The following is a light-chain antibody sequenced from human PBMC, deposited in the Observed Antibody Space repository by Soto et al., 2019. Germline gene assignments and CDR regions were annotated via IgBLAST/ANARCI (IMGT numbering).Light chain of an antibody. V-gene: IGKV3D-20*01. CDR1: QSVSSSY. Sequence: EIVLTQSPATLSLSPGERSTLSCVASQSVSSSYLAWYQQKPGLAPRLLIYDASSRATGITDRFSGSGSGTDFTLTISRLEPEDFAVYYCQPYGSSPRTVGQGTKVEIK. J-gene: IGKJ1*01. CDR2: DAS. CDR3: QPYGSSPRT.